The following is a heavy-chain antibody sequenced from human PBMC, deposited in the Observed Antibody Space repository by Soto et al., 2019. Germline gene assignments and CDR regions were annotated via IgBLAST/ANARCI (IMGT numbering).Heavy chain of an antibody. CDR2: IYYSGST. CDR3: ATSSSSSWYLTAYYYYGMDV. J-gene: IGHJ6*02. Sequence: SETLSLTCTVSGGSISSYYWSWIRQPPGKGLEWIGYIYYSGSTNYNPSLKSRVTISVDTSKDQFSLKLSSVTAADTAVYYCATSSSSSWYLTAYYYYGMDVWGQGTTVTVSS. V-gene: IGHV4-59*01. CDR1: GGSISSYY. D-gene: IGHD6-13*01.